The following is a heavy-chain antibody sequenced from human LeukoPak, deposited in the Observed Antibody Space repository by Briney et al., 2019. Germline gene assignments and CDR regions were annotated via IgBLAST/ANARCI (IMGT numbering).Heavy chain of an antibody. V-gene: IGHV4-39*01. CDR1: GGSISSSSYY. CDR3: ARRAPSSSAVY. J-gene: IGHJ4*02. D-gene: IGHD6-6*01. CDR2: IYYSGST. Sequence: SETLSLTCTVSGGSISSSSYYWGWIRRPPGKGLEWIGNIYYSGSTYYNPSLKSRVTISVDTSKNQFSLKLSSVTAADTAVYYCARRAPSSSAVYWGQGTLVTVSS.